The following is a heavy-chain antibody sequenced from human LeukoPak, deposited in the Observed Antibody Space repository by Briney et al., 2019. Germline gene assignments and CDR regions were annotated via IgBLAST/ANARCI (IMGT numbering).Heavy chain of an antibody. CDR3: ARHIVGEQNFDY. CDR1: GFTFSSYA. CDR2: IKDDGSAQ. Sequence: GSLRLSCAASGFTFSSYAMSWVRPAPGKGPEWVASIKDDGSAQFYVDSLEGRFTISRDNAKNTLYLKMDTMRVEDTAVYHCARHIVGEQNFDYWSQGTLVTVSS. J-gene: IGHJ4*02. V-gene: IGHV3-7*01. D-gene: IGHD3-16*02.